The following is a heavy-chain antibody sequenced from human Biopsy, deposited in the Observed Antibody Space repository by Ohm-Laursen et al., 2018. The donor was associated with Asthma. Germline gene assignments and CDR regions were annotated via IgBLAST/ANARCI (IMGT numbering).Heavy chain of an antibody. J-gene: IGHJ3*02. CDR2: ISKDASTQ. D-gene: IGHD1-1*01. Sequence: SLRLSCAAFGFSFSNFAIHWVRQAPGKGLEWVGVISKDASTQDYADSVKGRFTMARDNSKNTLDLQMNSLREEDTAVYYCVRGGTDDAFDIWGQGTVVSFSS. CDR3: VRGGTDDAFDI. CDR1: GFSFSNFA. V-gene: IGHV3-30*01.